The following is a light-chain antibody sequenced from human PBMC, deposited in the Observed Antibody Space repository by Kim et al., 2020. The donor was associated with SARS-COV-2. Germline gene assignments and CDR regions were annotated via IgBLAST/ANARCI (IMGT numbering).Light chain of an antibody. CDR2: GNT. V-gene: IGLV1-40*01. CDR3: QSYDSSLSGRV. Sequence: QSVLTQPPSVSGAPGQRVTISCTGSSSNIGADYAVHWYQQLPGTAPQLLIYGNTNRPSGVPDRSSGSRSGTSASLAITGLRAEDEADYFCQSYDSSLSGRVFGGGTKLTVL. J-gene: IGLJ3*02. CDR1: SSNIGADYA.